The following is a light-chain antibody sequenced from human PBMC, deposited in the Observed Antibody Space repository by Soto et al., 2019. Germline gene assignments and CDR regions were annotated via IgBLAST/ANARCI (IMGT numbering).Light chain of an antibody. Sequence: EIVMTQSPATLSVSPGEGATLSCKASQNVYNNLAWYQQRPGQPPRLLIYDASTRATGISARFSGSGYWTEFTLTISSLQSEDFAVYFCQQCRNWPLTFGGGTKGDIK. V-gene: IGKV3-15*01. CDR3: QQCRNWPLT. J-gene: IGKJ4*01. CDR1: QNVYNN. CDR2: DAS.